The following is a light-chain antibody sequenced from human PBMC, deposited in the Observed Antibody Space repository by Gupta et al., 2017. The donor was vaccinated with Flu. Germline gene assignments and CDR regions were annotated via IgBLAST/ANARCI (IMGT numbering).Light chain of an antibody. J-gene: IGLJ2*01. V-gene: IGLV3-21*02. CDR1: NSGGKS. Sequence: SYVLTQPPSVSLAPGQPATTTCGGNNSGGKSVHWYQQKPGQAPVLVVYDDSDRPSGIPERFSGSNSGNTATLTISRVEAGDEADDYCQVWDSSTDHPVFGGGTKLTVL. CDR2: DDS. CDR3: QVWDSSTDHPV.